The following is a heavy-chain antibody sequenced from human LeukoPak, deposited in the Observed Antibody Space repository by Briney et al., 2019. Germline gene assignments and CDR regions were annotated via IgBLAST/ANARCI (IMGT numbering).Heavy chain of an antibody. V-gene: IGHV3-21*01. CDR1: AFTFSASA. J-gene: IGHJ4*02. CDR2: IDYDSSHI. CDR3: ARDPLRYLRVGHYDY. D-gene: IGHD3-9*01. Sequence: AAGTLRLSCAASAFTFSASAMNWVRQVQGKGLEWVSSIDYDSSHIYYAASVRGRFTISRDNARNSVYLQMNSLRVEDTAVYYCARDPLRYLRVGHYDYWGQGTLVAVSS.